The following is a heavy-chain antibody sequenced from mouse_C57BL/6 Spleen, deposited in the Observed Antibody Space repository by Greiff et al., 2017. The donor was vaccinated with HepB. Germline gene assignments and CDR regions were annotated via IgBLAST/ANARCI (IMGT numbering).Heavy chain of an antibody. CDR3: AREGSQATHDY. CDR1: GYSITSGYY. CDR2: ISYDGSN. J-gene: IGHJ2*01. D-gene: IGHD3-2*02. V-gene: IGHV3-6*01. Sequence: EVKLQESGPGLVKPSQSLSLTCSVTGYSITSGYYWNWIRQFPGNKLEWMGYISYDGSNNYNPSLKNRISITRDTSKNQFVLKLNSVTTEDTATYYCAREGSQATHDYWGQGTTLTVSS.